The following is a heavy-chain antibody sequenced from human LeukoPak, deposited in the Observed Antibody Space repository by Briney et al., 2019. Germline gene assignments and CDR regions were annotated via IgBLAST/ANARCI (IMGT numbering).Heavy chain of an antibody. CDR3: ARVGWFGVGR. D-gene: IGHD3-10*01. CDR1: GGSISSYY. J-gene: IGHJ4*02. V-gene: IGHV4-34*01. CDR2: INHSGST. Sequence: SETLSLTCTVSGGSISSYYWSWIRQPPGKGLEWIGEINHSGSTNYNPSLKSRVTISVDTSKNQFSLKLSSVTAADTAVYYCARVGWFGVGRWGQGTLVTVSS.